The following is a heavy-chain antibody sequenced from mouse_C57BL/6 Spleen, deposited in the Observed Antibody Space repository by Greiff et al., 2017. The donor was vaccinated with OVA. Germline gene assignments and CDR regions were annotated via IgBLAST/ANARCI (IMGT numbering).Heavy chain of an antibody. CDR3: AGYYYGSSYHWYFDV. CDR1: GYTFTSYG. CDR2: IYPRSGNT. D-gene: IGHD1-1*01. J-gene: IGHJ1*03. Sequence: VQLQQSGAELARPGASVKLSCKASGYTFTSYGISWVKQRTGQGLEWIGEIYPRSGNTYYNEKFKGKATLTADKSSSTAYMELRSLTSEDSAVYFCAGYYYGSSYHWYFDVWGTGTTVTVSS. V-gene: IGHV1-81*01.